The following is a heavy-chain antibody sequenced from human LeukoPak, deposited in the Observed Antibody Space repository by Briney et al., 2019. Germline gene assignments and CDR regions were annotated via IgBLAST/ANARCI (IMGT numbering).Heavy chain of an antibody. CDR2: ISYDGSNK. D-gene: IGHD2-15*01. J-gene: IGHJ4*02. V-gene: IGHV3-30*04. CDR1: GFTFSSYA. Sequence: PGGSLRLSCAASGFTFSSYAMHWVRQAPGKGLEWVAVISYDGSNKYYADSVKGRFTITRDNSKNTLYLQMNSLRAEDTAVYYCARDYATDIVVVVAAKTPPDHWGQGTLVTVSS. CDR3: ARDYATDIVVVVAAKTPPDH.